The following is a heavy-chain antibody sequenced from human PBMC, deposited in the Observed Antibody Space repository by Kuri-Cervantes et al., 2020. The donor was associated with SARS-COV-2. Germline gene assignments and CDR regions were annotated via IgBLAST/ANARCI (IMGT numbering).Heavy chain of an antibody. J-gene: IGHJ4*02. CDR3: AGGSSGRDY. D-gene: IGHD6-19*01. V-gene: IGHV6-1*01. CDR1: GDSVSSNSAA. Sequence: SETLSLTCAISGDSVSSNSAAWSWIRQSPSRGLEWLGRTFYRSKWHNDYAVSVKGRITISPDTSKNQSSLRLNSVTPEDTAVYYCAGGSSGRDYWGQGTLVTVSS. CDR2: TFYRSKWHN.